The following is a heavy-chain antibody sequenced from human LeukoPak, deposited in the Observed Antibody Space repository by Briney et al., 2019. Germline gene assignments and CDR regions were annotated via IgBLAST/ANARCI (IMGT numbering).Heavy chain of an antibody. D-gene: IGHD4-17*01. V-gene: IGHV3-23*01. CDR2: ISGSGGST. CDR1: GFTFSSYA. J-gene: IGHJ5*02. CDR3: ANGDGDGWFGP. Sequence: TGGSLRLSCAASGFTFSSYAMSWVRQAPGKGLEWVSAISGSGGSTYYADSVKGRFTISRDNSKNTLYLQMNSLRAEDTAVYYCANGDGDGWFGPWGQGTLVTVSS.